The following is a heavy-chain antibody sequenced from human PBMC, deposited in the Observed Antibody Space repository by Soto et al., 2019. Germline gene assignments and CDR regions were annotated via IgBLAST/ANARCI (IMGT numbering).Heavy chain of an antibody. CDR3: GGTGNTVAGRFDL. CDR2: IYPSDSDT. CDR1: GYTFTNFW. Sequence: GESLKIPCRGSGYTFTNFWNDWVRQMPGEGLEWMGNIYPSDSDTRYSPSFQGQVTISADQSLNPAYLPWDSLKASDPALFYCGGTGNTVAGRFDLWGQGTPVTVSS. V-gene: IGHV5-51*01. D-gene: IGHD4-17*01. J-gene: IGHJ4*02.